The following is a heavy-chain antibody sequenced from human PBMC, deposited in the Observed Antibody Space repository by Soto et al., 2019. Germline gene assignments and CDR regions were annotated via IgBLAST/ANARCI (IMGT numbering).Heavy chain of an antibody. Sequence: SETLSLTCAVYGGSFSGYYWSWIRQPPGKGLEWIGEINHSGVTNHKPSLKRRVTISVDTSKNQFSLQLKSVTAADTALYYCARFSGSYYYAMDVWGQGSTVTVSS. CDR1: GGSFSGYY. CDR3: ARFSGSYYYAMDV. D-gene: IGHD6-19*01. V-gene: IGHV4-34*01. CDR2: INHSGVT. J-gene: IGHJ6*02.